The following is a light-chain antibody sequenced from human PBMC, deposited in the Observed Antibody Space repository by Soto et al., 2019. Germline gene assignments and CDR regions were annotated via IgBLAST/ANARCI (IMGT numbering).Light chain of an antibody. V-gene: IGLV2-14*03. J-gene: IGLJ1*01. CDR1: SRDVGGYNY. CDR3: CSFTSSNLYV. Sequence: QSALTQPASVSGSPGQSITISCTGTSRDVGGYNYVSWYQHHPGEAPKVMIYDVGDRPSGVSNRFSGSKSGNTASLTISGLQAEDEADYYCCSFTSSNLYVFGTGTKVTVL. CDR2: DVG.